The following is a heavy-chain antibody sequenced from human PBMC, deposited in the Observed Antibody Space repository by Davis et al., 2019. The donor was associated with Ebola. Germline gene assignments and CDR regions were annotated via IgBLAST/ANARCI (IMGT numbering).Heavy chain of an antibody. CDR2: ISVRSIT. V-gene: IGHV3-23*01. J-gene: IGHJ5*02. CDR3: AKVHPPTTVTTGWFDP. Sequence: GESLKISCAASGFIFSSYAMSWVRQAPGKGLEWVSSISVRSITYHAASVKGRFTISRDNSKNNLYLQMNSLRAEDTAVYYCAKVHPPTTVTTGWFDPWGQGTLVTASS. CDR1: GFIFSSYA. D-gene: IGHD4-17*01.